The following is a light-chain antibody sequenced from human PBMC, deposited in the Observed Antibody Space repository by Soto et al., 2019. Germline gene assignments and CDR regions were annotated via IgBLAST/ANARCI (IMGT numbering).Light chain of an antibody. V-gene: IGLV2-11*01. J-gene: IGLJ2*01. CDR1: RSDVGRYDY. CDR2: AVS. CDR3: CTYAGSYTFVV. Sequence: QSVLTQPRSVSGSPGQSVTISCTGTRSDVGRYDYVSWYQQHPGKAPRLMIYAVSKRPSEVTDRFSGSKSGNTASLTISGLQAEDEADYYCCTYAGSYTFVVFGGGTKLTVL.